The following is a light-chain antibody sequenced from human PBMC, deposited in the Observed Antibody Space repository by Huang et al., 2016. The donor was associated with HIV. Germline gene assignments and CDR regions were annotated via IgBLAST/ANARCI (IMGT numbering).Light chain of an antibody. CDR1: QSLLYSLNNKNY. J-gene: IGKJ5*01. CDR3: QQYYQNPQT. Sequence: DIVMTQSPDSLSVSPGERATIDCKSSQSLLYSLNNKNYLAWFQQKPGRPPKLLLYWANTRESGIPERFSGSGSGTDFTLTINNLQPEDVATYYCQQYYQNPQTFGQGT. CDR2: WAN. V-gene: IGKV4-1*01.